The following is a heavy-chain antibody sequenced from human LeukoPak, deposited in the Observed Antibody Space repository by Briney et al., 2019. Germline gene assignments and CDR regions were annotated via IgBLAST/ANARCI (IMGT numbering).Heavy chain of an antibody. Sequence: GGSLRLSCAASGFTFSNAWMSWVRQAPGKGLEWVASIKQDGGEKRYVDSVKGRFTISRDNTENSLYLQMNSLGAEDTALYYCARVRLANTPEFFQHWGQGTLVTVSS. V-gene: IGHV3-7*03. J-gene: IGHJ1*01. D-gene: IGHD3-9*01. CDR1: GFTFSNAW. CDR3: ARVRLANTPEFFQH. CDR2: IKQDGGEK.